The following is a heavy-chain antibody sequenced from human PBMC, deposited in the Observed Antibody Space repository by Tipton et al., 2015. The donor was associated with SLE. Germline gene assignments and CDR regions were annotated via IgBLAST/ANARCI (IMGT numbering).Heavy chain of an antibody. V-gene: IGHV4-38-2*02. CDR3: AISEERYFDWPGGFDY. Sequence: TLSLTCTVSGYSISSGYYWGWIRQPPGRGLEWIGSIYHSGSTYYNPSLKSRVTISVDTSKNQFSLKLSSVTAADTAVYYCAISEERYFDWPGGFDYWGQGTLVAVSS. CDR2: IYHSGST. CDR1: GYSISSGYY. J-gene: IGHJ4*02. D-gene: IGHD3-9*01.